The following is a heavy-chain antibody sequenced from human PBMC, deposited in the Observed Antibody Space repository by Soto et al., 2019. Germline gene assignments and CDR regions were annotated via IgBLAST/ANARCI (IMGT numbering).Heavy chain of an antibody. CDR1: GFTFSSYG. D-gene: IGHD5-12*01. CDR2: IWYDGSNK. CDR3: ARAGGRDGYNGDIDFDY. V-gene: IGHV3-33*01. J-gene: IGHJ4*02. Sequence: GGSLRLSCAASGFTFSSYGMHWVRQAPGKGLEWVAVIWYDGSNKYYADSVKGRFTISRDNSKNTLYLQMNSLRAEDTAVYYCARAGGRDGYNGDIDFDYWGQGTLVTVSS.